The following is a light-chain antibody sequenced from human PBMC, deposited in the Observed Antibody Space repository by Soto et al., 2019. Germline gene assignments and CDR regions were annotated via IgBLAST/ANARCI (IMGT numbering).Light chain of an antibody. CDR3: SSYAGSNRWV. Sequence: QSVLTQSPSVSGSPGQSVTISCTGTSSDVGNYKYVSWYQQHPGKAPKLMIYDVSKRPSGVPDRFSGSKSGNTASLTVSGLQDDDEDYYYCSSYAGSNRWVFGGGTKVTVL. J-gene: IGLJ3*02. CDR1: SSDVGNYKY. V-gene: IGLV2-8*01. CDR2: DVS.